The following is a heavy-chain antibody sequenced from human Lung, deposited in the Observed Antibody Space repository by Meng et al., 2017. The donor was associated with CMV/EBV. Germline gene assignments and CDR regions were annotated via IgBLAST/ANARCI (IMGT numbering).Heavy chain of an antibody. CDR2: NNWNDDK. CDR3: ARTIETFGVHREFDY. J-gene: IGHJ4*02. V-gene: IGHV2-5*01. Sequence: PLHESGPTRVKPKLNLTQTFTISGFSASTHRVCRGCVRQPPGKALELLALNNWNDDKSYSLSVKSRLTITKDTTKNQVGLKMTNMDPVDTATYYCARTIETFGVHREFDYWGQRTLVTVSS. CDR1: GFSASTHRVC. D-gene: IGHD3-3*01.